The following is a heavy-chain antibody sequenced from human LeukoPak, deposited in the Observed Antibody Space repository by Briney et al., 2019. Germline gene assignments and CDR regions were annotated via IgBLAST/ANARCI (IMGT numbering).Heavy chain of an antibody. J-gene: IGHJ4*02. Sequence: PGGSLRVYCAASGFTFDDYGMSWVRQAPGKGLEWVSGINWNGGSTGYADSVKGRFTISRDNAKNSLYLQMNSLRAEDTALYYCARDLHGDYPFDYWGQGALVTVSS. D-gene: IGHD4-17*01. CDR3: ARDLHGDYPFDY. CDR1: GFTFDDYG. CDR2: INWNGGST. V-gene: IGHV3-20*04.